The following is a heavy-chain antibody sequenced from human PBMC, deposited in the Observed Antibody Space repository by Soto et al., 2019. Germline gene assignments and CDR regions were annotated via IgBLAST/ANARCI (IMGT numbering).Heavy chain of an antibody. J-gene: IGHJ4*02. CDR2: IFSSGST. Sequence: SETLSLTCTVSGGSINTFYWSWVRQPAGKGLEWIGRIFSSGSTSFNPSLESRVAMSVDTSKNHFSLNLSSVTAADMAVYYCAREGSYSAYNFAHGVQLWSFDFWGQGTLVTSPQ. CDR3: AREGSYSAYNFAHGVQLWSFDF. V-gene: IGHV4-4*07. D-gene: IGHD5-12*01. CDR1: GGSINTFY.